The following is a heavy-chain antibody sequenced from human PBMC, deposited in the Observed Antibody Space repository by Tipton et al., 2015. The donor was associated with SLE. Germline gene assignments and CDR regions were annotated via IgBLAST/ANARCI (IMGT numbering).Heavy chain of an antibody. J-gene: IGHJ4*02. CDR1: GGSISSGSFY. Sequence: LRLSCAVSGGSISSGSFYWSWIRQPPGKGLEWIGEINHSGSTNYNPSPKSRVTISVDTSKNQFSLKLSSVTAADTAVYYCARGGILTGYYPNFDYWGQGTLVTVSS. CDR3: ARGGILTGYYPNFDY. D-gene: IGHD3-9*01. V-gene: IGHV4-39*07. CDR2: INHSGST.